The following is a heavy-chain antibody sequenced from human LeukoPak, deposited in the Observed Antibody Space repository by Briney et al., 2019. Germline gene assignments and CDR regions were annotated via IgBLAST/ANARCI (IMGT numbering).Heavy chain of an antibody. CDR1: RFTFSTYW. D-gene: IGHD3-22*01. CDR3: ARDYYDCSHLDY. J-gene: IGHJ4*02. Sequence: GGSLRLSCAVSRFTFSTYWMSWVRQAPGKGLEWVANIKQDGSEKYYVDSVKGRFTISRDNAKNSLYLQMNSLRAEDTAVYYCARDYYDCSHLDYWGQGTLVTVSS. CDR2: IKQDGSEK. V-gene: IGHV3-7*01.